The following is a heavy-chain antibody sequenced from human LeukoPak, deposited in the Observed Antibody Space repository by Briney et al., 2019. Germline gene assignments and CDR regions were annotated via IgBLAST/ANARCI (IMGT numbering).Heavy chain of an antibody. V-gene: IGHV3-23*01. CDR2: LSGSGITT. Sequence: GGSLRLSCAASGFTFSNSAMSWVRQAPGKGLEWVSTLSGSGITTYYADSVKGRFTISRDNSKNTLYLQMNSLRAKDTAVYYCAKGIYSSGWSYFDYWGHGTLVTVFS. CDR3: AKGIYSSGWSYFDY. CDR1: GFTFSNSA. D-gene: IGHD6-19*01. J-gene: IGHJ4*01.